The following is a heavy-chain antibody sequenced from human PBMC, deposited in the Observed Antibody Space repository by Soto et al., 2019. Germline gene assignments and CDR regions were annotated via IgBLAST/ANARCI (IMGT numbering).Heavy chain of an antibody. J-gene: IGHJ4*02. V-gene: IGHV2-5*02. CDR1: GFSLSSTRMA. D-gene: IGHD6-19*01. CDR3: AHIVVAGLGYYFDY. Sequence: QITLKESGPTLVKPKQTLTLTCTFSGFSLSSTRMAVGWIRQPPGKALEWLALIYWDDDKRYSPFLKSRLTSTKDTSKNQVVLTMSNMDPVDTARYYCAHIVVAGLGYYFDYWGQGTLVTVSS. CDR2: IYWDDDK.